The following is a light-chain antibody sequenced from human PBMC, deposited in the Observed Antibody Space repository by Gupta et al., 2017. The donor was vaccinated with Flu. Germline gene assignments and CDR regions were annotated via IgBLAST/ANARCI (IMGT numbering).Light chain of an antibody. CDR3: QAWDRSTASYV. CDR1: KLGDKY. J-gene: IGLJ1*01. Sequence: SYELTQPPSVSVSAGQTASITCSGDKLGDKYACWYQQKPGQSPVLVIYQDSKRPSGIPERFSGSDSGNTATLTISGIQAMDEADYYCQAWDRSTASYVFGTGTKVTVL. V-gene: IGLV3-1*01. CDR2: QDS.